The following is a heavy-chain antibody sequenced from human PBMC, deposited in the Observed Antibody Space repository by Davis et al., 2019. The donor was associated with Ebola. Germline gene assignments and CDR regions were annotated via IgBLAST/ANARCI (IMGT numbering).Heavy chain of an antibody. V-gene: IGHV3-30-3*01. Sequence: GSLRLSCAASGFTFSSYAMHWVRQAPGKGLEWVAVISYDGSNKYYADSVKGRFTISRDNSKNTLYLQMNSLRAEDTAVYYCVKGTTVTTHNWFDPWGQGTLVTVSS. D-gene: IGHD4-17*01. CDR2: ISYDGSNK. J-gene: IGHJ5*02. CDR3: VKGTTVTTHNWFDP. CDR1: GFTFSSYA.